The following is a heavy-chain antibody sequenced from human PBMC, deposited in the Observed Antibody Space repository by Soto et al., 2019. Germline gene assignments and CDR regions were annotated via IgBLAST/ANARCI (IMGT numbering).Heavy chain of an antibody. V-gene: IGHV3-53*04. J-gene: IGHJ6*03. Sequence: GGSLRLSCAASGFTVSSNYMSWVRQAPGKGLEWVSVIYSGGSTYYADSVKGRFTISRHNSKNTLYLQMNSLRAEDTAVYYCARGREYSGYVRYYYYYMDVWGKGTTVTVSS. CDR2: IYSGGST. D-gene: IGHD5-12*01. CDR1: GFTVSSNY. CDR3: ARGREYSGYVRYYYYYMDV.